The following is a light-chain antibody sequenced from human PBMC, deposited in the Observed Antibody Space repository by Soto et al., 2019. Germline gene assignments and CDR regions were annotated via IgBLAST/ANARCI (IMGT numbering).Light chain of an antibody. V-gene: IGLV1-51*01. CDR2: DNN. J-gene: IGLJ1*01. Sequence: QSVLTQPPAVSAAPGQKVTISRAGSSSNIGNNYVSWYQQLPRAAPKLLIYDNNQRPSGIPDRFSGSKSGTSATLGITGLQTGDEADYYCGTWDSSLSAYVFGTGTKV. CDR3: GTWDSSLSAYV. CDR1: SSNIGNNY.